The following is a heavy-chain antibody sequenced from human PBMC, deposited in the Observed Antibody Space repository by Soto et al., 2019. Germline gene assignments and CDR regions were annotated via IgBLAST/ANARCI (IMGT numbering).Heavy chain of an antibody. V-gene: IGHV1-69*01. CDR1: GGTFSSYA. J-gene: IGHJ6*02. D-gene: IGHD3-3*01. Sequence: QVQLVQSGAEVKKPGSSVKVSCKASGGTFSSYAISWVRQAPGQGLEWMGGIIPIFGTANYAQKFQGRVTSTADESTSTAYMELSSLRSEDTAVYYCARALHSPDLEWGSYGMDVWGQGTTVTVSS. CDR2: IIPIFGTA. CDR3: ARALHSPDLEWGSYGMDV.